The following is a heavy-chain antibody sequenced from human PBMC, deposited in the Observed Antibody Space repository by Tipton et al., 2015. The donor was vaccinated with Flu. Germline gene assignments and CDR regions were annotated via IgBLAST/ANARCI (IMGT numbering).Heavy chain of an antibody. V-gene: IGHV1-18*01. CDR3: ARGYGGYDSLEY. Sequence: QLVQSGPEVKKTGASVKVSCKASGYTFTSFGVSWVRQAPGQGLEWMGWISPFNTNTKYTQILQGRVTMTADTSMNIAYMELRSLTSDDTAVYYCARGYGGYDSLEYWGQGTLVTVSS. D-gene: IGHD5-12*01. J-gene: IGHJ4*02. CDR2: ISPFNTNT. CDR1: GYTFTSFG.